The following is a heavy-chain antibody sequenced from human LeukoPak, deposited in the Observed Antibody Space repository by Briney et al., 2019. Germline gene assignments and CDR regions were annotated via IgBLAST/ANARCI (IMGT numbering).Heavy chain of an antibody. CDR1: GGSISSYY. V-gene: IGHV4-59*12. J-gene: IGHJ4*02. D-gene: IGHD3-10*01. Sequence: SETLSLTCTVSGGSISSYYWSWIRQPPGKGLEWIGYIYYSGSTNYNPSLKSRVTISLDTSKNQFSLKLSSVTAADTAVYYCARPYYGSGSLNYWGQGTLVTVSS. CDR3: ARPYYGSGSLNY. CDR2: IYYSGST.